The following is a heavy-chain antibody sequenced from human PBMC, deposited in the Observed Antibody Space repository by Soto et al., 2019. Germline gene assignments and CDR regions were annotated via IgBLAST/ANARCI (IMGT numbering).Heavy chain of an antibody. V-gene: IGHV3-33*01. CDR3: ARDLVRGPTLAAFAT. CDR2: IWYDGSYK. CDR1: GFTFSSYG. Sequence: GGSLRLSCAASGFTFSSYGMHWVRQAPGKGLEWVAVIWYDGSYKYYADSVKGRFTISRDNSKNTLYLQMNSLRAEDTAMYYWARDLVRGPTLAAFATGGKGKMSTV. J-gene: IGHJ3*02. D-gene: IGHD3-10*01.